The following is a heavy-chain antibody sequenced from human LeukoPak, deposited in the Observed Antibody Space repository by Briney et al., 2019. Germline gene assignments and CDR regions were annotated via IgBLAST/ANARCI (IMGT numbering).Heavy chain of an antibody. CDR1: GFTVSSNY. D-gene: IGHD6-13*01. J-gene: IGHJ4*02. Sequence: PGGSLRLSCAASGFTVSSNYMSWVRQAPGKGLEWVSVIYSGGSTYYADSVKGRFTISRDNSKNTLYLQMNSLRAEDTAVYYCARGGPGYSSSWSLDYWGQGTLVTVSS. V-gene: IGHV3-53*01. CDR2: IYSGGST. CDR3: ARGGPGYSSSWSLDY.